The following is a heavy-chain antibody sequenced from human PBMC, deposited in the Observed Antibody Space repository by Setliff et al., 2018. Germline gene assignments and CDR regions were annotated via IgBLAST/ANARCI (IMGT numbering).Heavy chain of an antibody. CDR3: AKSPHDFWSGRVFFDY. D-gene: IGHD3-3*01. CDR2: INPGGSEE. V-gene: IGHV3-7*03. J-gene: IGHJ4*01. Sequence: LRLSCAASGFTFNTFWMTWVRQAPGKGLEWVANINPGGSEEYYLDSVKGRFTISRDNHKNTLYLQMNSLRVEDTAIYYCAKSPHDFWSGRVFFDYWGQGMLVTVSS. CDR1: GFTFNTFW.